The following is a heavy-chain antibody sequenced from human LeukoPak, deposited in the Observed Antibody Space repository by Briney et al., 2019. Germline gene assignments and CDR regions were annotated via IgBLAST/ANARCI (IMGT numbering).Heavy chain of an antibody. CDR2: IKRKSQGGTK. Sequence: SXVRXXPGXGWEGVGGIKRKSQGGTKDYAAQGKGKFNSTREEEKKQVNLQMNSLKTEDTAVYYCTTMGDWGQGTLVTVSS. J-gene: IGHJ4*02. D-gene: IGHD3-16*01. CDR3: TTMGD. V-gene: IGHV3-15*01.